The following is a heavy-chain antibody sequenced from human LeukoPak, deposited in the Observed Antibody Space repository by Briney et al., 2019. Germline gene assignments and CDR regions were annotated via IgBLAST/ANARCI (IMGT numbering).Heavy chain of an antibody. CDR1: GYTFTSYY. J-gene: IGHJ4*02. CDR3: ARASDLRYCSGGSCYRFDY. Sequence: WASVKVSCKASGYTFTSYYMHWVRQAPRQGLEWMGIINPSGGSTSYAQKFQGRVTMTRDTSTSTVYMELNSLRSEDTAAYYCARASDLRYCSGGSCYRFDYWGQGTLVTVSS. D-gene: IGHD2-15*01. CDR2: INPSGGST. V-gene: IGHV1-46*01.